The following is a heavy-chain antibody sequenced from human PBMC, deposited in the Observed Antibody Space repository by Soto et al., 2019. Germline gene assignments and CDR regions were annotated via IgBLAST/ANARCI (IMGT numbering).Heavy chain of an antibody. J-gene: IGHJ6*03. CDR3: ARNNTYVVDYYYYYMDV. Sequence: GGSLRLSCAASGFTFSSYSMNWVRQAPGKGLEWVSSISSSSSYIYYADSVKGRFTISRDNAKNSLYLQMNSLRAEDTAVYYCARNNTYVVDYYYYYMDVWGKGTTVTVSS. CDR2: ISSSSSYI. CDR1: GFTFSSYS. D-gene: IGHD1-1*01. V-gene: IGHV3-21*01.